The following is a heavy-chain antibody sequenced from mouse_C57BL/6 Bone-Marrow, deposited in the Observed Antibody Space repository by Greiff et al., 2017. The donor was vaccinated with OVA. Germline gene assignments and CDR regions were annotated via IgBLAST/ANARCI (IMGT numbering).Heavy chain of an antibody. CDR2: ISGGGGNT. V-gene: IGHV5-9*01. J-gene: IGHJ1*03. D-gene: IGHD1-1*01. Sequence: EVKLQESGGGLVKPGGSLRLSCAASGFTFSSYTMSWVRQTPEKRLEWVATISGGGGNTYYPDSVKGRFTISRDNAKNTLYLQMSSLRSEDTALYYCARQGYYYGSSSYWYFDVWGTGTTVTVSS. CDR3: ARQGYYYGSSSYWYFDV. CDR1: GFTFSSYT.